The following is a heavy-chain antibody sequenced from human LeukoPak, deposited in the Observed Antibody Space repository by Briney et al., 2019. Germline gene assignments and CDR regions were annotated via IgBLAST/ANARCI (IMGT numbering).Heavy chain of an antibody. J-gene: IGHJ4*02. CDR2: INPNSGGT. CDR1: GYTFTDYY. Sequence: ASVKVSFKASGYTFTDYYMHWVRQAPGQGLEWMGWINPNSGGTNYAQKFQGRVTMTRDTSISTAYMELSRLRSDDTAVYYCARGPFDGYYDSSGYFDYWGQGTLVTVSS. D-gene: IGHD3-22*01. CDR3: ARGPFDGYYDSSGYFDY. V-gene: IGHV1-2*02.